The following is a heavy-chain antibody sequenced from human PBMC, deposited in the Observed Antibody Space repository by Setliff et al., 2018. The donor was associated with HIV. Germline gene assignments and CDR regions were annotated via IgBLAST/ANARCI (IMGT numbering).Heavy chain of an antibody. V-gene: IGHV1-46*01. CDR3: ARETAGGHWDEY. CDR2: IVPSSGDT. Sequence: ASVKVSCKTSGYAFTSFQLHWVRQAPGQGLEWLGGIVPSSGDTNYAQKFRGRVTMTRDMSTTTVYMDLNSLTSEDTAVYYCARETAGGHWDEYWGQETQVTVSS. D-gene: IGHD6-19*01. J-gene: IGHJ4*02. CDR1: GYAFTSFQ.